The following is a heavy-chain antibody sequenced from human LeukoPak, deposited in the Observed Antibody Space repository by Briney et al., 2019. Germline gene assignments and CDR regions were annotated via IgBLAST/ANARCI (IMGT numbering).Heavy chain of an antibody. CDR1: GFTFSSYA. D-gene: IGHD6-13*01. CDR2: ISGSGGST. CDR3: ASQPSSSWYSIRAPLDY. J-gene: IGHJ4*02. Sequence: GGSLRLSCAASGFTFSSYAMSWVRQAPGKGLEWVSAISGSGGSTYYADSVKGRFTISRDNSKNTLYLQMNSLRAEDTAVYYCASQPSSSWYSIRAPLDYWGQGTLVAVSS. V-gene: IGHV3-23*01.